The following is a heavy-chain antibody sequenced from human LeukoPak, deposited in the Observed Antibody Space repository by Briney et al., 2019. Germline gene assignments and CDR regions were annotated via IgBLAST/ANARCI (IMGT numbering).Heavy chain of an antibody. D-gene: IGHD6-19*01. J-gene: IGHJ6*03. V-gene: IGHV4-59*01. CDR3: AGGYTSGWYPPFYYYYMDV. Sequence: SETLSLTCTVSGGSISSYYWSWIRQPPGKGLEWIGYIYYSGSTYYNPSLKSRVTISVDTSKNQVSLKLSSVTAADTAMYYCAGGYTSGWYPPFYYYYMDVWGRGTTVTVSS. CDR1: GGSISSYY. CDR2: IYYSGST.